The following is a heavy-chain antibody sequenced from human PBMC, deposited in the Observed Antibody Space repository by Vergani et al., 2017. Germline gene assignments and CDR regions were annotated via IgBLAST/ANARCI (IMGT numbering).Heavy chain of an antibody. CDR1: GFTFDDYA. D-gene: IGHD6-13*01. V-gene: IGHV3-9*01. J-gene: IGHJ2*01. CDR3: VKDIAASGNYWYFDL. Sequence: EVQLVESGGGLVQPGRSLRLSCAASGFTFDDYAMHWVRQAPGKGLEWVSGINWNSDSIAYADPVKGRFTISRDNAKNSLYLQMNSLRAEDTALYYCVKDIAASGNYWYFDLWGRGTLVTVSS. CDR2: INWNSDSI.